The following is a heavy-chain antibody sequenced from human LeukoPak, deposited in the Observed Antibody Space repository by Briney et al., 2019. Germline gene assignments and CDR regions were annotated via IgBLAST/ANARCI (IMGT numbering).Heavy chain of an antibody. J-gene: IGHJ3*02. CDR3: AKDQRSYCGGDCYSFHAFDI. CDR1: GFTVSSNY. CDR2: IYSGGTT. V-gene: IGHV3-53*01. Sequence: PGGSLRLSCAASGFTVSSNYMSWVRQAPGKGLEWVSIIYSGGTTYYADSVKGRFTISRDNSKNTLYLQMNSLRAEDTAVYYCAKDQRSYCGGDCYSFHAFDIWGQGTMVTVSS. D-gene: IGHD2-21*02.